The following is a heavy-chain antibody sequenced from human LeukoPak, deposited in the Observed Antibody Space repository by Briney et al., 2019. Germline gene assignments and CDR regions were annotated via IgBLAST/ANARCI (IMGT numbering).Heavy chain of an antibody. CDR2: ISSSGSSI. CDR1: GFTFSSYE. Sequence: PGGSLRLSCAASGFTFSSYEMNWVRQAPGKGLEWVSYISSSGSSIYYADSVKGRFTIPRDNAKNSLYLQMNSLRAEDTAVYYCARDRVVVGATWTYYYMDVWGKGTTVTVSS. D-gene: IGHD2-15*01. V-gene: IGHV3-48*03. J-gene: IGHJ6*03. CDR3: ARDRVVVGATWTYYYMDV.